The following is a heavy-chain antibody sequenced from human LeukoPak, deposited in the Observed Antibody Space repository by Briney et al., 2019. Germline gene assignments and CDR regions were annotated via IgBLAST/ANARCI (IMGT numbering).Heavy chain of an antibody. CDR1: GFTFSS. V-gene: IGHV3-30*02. D-gene: IGHD3-16*02. Sequence: PGGSLRLSCAASGFTFSSMHWVRQAPGKGLEWVAFIRYDGSNKYYADSVKGRFTFSRANSKNTEYLQMKSMSVEDRAVYYYARDRSYFDYLGERRMVADCS. J-gene: IGHJ4*02. CDR2: IRYDGSNK. CDR3: ARDRSYFDY.